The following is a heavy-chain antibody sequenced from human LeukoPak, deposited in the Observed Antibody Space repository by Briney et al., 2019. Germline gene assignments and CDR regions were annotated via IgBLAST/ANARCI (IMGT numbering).Heavy chain of an antibody. J-gene: IGHJ4*02. Sequence: GGSLRLSCAASGFTFDDYAMHWVRQAPGKGLEWVSGISWNSGSIGYADSVKGRFTISRDNAKNSLYLQMNSLRAEDTALCYRAKDGSSSWKFGDVFDYWGQGTLVTVSS. CDR3: AKDGSSSWKFGDVFDY. V-gene: IGHV3-9*01. CDR2: ISWNSGSI. D-gene: IGHD6-13*01. CDR1: GFTFDDYA.